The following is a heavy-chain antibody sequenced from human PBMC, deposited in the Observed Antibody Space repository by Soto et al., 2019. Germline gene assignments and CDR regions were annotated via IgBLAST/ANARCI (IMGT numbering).Heavy chain of an antibody. Sequence: PGESLKISCKGSGFTFATYWIGWARQMPGKGLEWMGIIYPGNSDTRYSPSFQGQVTISADKSISTAYLQWNSLKASDSAMYYCARRPTFINGVCLNWFDPWGQGTLVTVSS. D-gene: IGHD2-8*01. V-gene: IGHV5-51*01. J-gene: IGHJ5*02. CDR3: ARRPTFINGVCLNWFDP. CDR2: IYPGNSDT. CDR1: GFTFATYW.